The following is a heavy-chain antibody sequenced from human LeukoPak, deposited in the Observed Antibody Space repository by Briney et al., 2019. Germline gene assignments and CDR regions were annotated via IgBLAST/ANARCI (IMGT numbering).Heavy chain of an antibody. CDR2: IYHGEGRT. CDR3: AKDKELPRGDAFDI. D-gene: IGHD2-15*01. V-gene: IGHV3-23*01. J-gene: IGHJ3*02. CDR1: GLPLSSSA. Sequence: GGSLRHSCGHSGLPLSSSAIRGVRPSPGKGGAWVSPIYHGEGRTLYTPSAKGRFTISRDNSKNTLYQQMNSLRGEDTAVYYCAKDKELPRGDAFDIWGQGGTVTVSS.